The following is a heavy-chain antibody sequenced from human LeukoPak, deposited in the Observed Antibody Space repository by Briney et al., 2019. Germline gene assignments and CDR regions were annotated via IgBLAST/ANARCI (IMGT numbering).Heavy chain of an antibody. J-gene: IGHJ5*02. CDR2: INPSGGST. CDR3: ARDHTCTNGVCHSGWFDP. CDR1: GYTFTSYY. D-gene: IGHD2-8*01. V-gene: IGHV1-46*01. Sequence: ASVKVSCKASGYTFTSYYMHWVRQAPGQGLEWMGTINPSGGSTSYAQKFQGRVTMTRDTSTSTVYMELSSLRSEDTAVYYRARDHTCTNGVCHSGWFDPWGQGTLVTVSS.